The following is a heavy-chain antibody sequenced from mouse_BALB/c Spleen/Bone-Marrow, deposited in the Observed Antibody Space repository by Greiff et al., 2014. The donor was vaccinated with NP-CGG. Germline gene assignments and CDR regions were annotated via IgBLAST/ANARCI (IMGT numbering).Heavy chain of an antibody. CDR3: GRWGDGYYYAMDY. D-gene: IGHD2-3*01. V-gene: IGHV1-37*01. Sequence: EVQVVESGPDLVKPGASVKLSCKASGYSFTGYFLNWVRQSHGKSLEWIGRINPFNGDTFYSQKFKGKATLTVDKSSTTAHMELLSLTSEDSAVYYCGRWGDGYYYAMDYWGQGTSVTVSS. CDR1: GYSFTGYF. J-gene: IGHJ4*01. CDR2: INPFNGDT.